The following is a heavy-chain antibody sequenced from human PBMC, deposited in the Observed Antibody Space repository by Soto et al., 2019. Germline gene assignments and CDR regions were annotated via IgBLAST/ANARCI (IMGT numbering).Heavy chain of an antibody. CDR1: GYTFTSYG. CDR3: ARYFGGMDRSYDAFDI. V-gene: IGHV1-18*04. CDR2: ISAYNGNT. Sequence: QVQLVQSGAEVKKPGASVKVSCKASGYTFTSYGISWVRQAPGQRLEWMGWISAYNGNTNYSQKLQGRVTMTTDTPTSTGYMELRSLRSDDTAVYYCARYFGGMDRSYDAFDIWGQGTMVTVSS. D-gene: IGHD2-15*01. J-gene: IGHJ3*02.